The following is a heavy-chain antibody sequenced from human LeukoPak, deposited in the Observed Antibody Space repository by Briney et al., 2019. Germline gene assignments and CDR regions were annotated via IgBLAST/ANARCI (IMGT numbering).Heavy chain of an antibody. V-gene: IGHV1-69*05. D-gene: IGHD2-2*01. CDR2: IIPIFGTA. J-gene: IGHJ4*02. CDR1: RGTFSRYS. Sequence: SVKVSCKASRGTFSRYSISWVRQAPGQGLEWMGGIIPIFGTANYAQKFQGRVTITTDESTSTAYMELNSLRSEDTAVYYCARTCSSTGCYGDDYWGQGTLVTVSS. CDR3: ARTCSSTGCYGDDY.